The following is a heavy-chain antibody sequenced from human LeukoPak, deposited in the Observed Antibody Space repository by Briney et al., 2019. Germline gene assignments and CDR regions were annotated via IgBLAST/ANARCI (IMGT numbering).Heavy chain of an antibody. CDR1: GFTVSSNY. J-gene: IGHJ3*02. D-gene: IGHD3-16*01. CDR3: ARALGDAFDI. V-gene: IGHV3-53*01. CDR2: IYSGDST. Sequence: GGSLRLSCAASGFTVSSNYMSWVRQAPGKGLEWVSVIYSGDSTFYADSVKGRFTISRDNSKDTLYLQMNSLRAEDTAVYYCARALGDAFDIWGQGTMVTAPS.